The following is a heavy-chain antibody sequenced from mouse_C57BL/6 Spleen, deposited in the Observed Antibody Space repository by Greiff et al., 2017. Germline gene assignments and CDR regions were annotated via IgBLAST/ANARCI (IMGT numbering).Heavy chain of an antibody. CDR3: ARCPMVTKLGPLDY. Sequence: VQLQQSGPELVKPGASVKISCKASGYTFTDYYMNWVKQSHGKSLEWIGDINPTNGGTSYNQKFKGKATLPVDKASSTAYMELRSLTSEDSAVYYCARCPMVTKLGPLDYWGQGTTLTVSS. D-gene: IGHD2-3*01. CDR2: INPTNGGT. J-gene: IGHJ2*01. V-gene: IGHV1-26*01. CDR1: GYTFTDYY.